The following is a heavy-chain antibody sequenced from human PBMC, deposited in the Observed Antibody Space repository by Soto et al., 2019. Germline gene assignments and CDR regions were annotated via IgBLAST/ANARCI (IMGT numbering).Heavy chain of an antibody. CDR1: GFTFSDYT. J-gene: IGHJ4*02. Sequence: EVQLLESGGGLVQPGGSLTLSCAASGFTFSDYTMTWVRQAPGKVLECISVILADFNTYYAGSVRGRFTISRDNSKNTLYLQMDSRRAEDTAVYYCARRVEGYFDYWGQGALVTVSS. CDR3: ARRVEGYFDY. V-gene: IGHV3-23*03. CDR2: ILADFNT.